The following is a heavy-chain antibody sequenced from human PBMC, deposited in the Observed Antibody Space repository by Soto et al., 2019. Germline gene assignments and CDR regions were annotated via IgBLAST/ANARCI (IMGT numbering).Heavy chain of an antibody. CDR1: GYTFTNYY. D-gene: IGHD3-10*01. CDR2: INAGGGST. Sequence: ASVKVSCKAAGYTFTNYYIHWVRQAPGQGLEWMGVINAGGGSTTYAQKFQGRVTITRDTSASTAYMELSSLRSEDTAVYYCASSYYGSGNPKDYYYGMDVWGQGTTVTVSS. J-gene: IGHJ6*02. CDR3: ASSYYGSGNPKDYYYGMDV. V-gene: IGHV1-46*01.